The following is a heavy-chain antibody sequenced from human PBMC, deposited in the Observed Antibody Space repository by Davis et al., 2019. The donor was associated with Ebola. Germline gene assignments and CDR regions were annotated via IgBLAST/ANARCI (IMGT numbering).Heavy chain of an antibody. D-gene: IGHD2-2*01. CDR2: ISYDGSNK. J-gene: IGHJ6*02. Sequence: GGSLRLSCAASGFTFSSYGMHWVRQAPGKGLEWVAVISYDGSNKYYADSVKGRFTISRDNSKNTLYLQMNSLRAEDTAVYYCARASYCSSTSCYYYGMDVWGQGTTVTVSS. V-gene: IGHV3-30*03. CDR1: GFTFSSYG. CDR3: ARASYCSSTSCYYYGMDV.